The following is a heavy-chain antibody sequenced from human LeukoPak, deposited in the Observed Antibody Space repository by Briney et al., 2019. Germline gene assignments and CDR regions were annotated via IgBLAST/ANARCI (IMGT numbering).Heavy chain of an antibody. V-gene: IGHV1-69*05. CDR3: ARDGGSSTIFGVVIPYFDY. J-gene: IGHJ4*02. Sequence: SVKVSCKASGGTFSSYAISRVRQAPGQGLEWMGGIIPIFGTANYAQKFQGRVTITTDESTSTAYMELSSLRSEDTAVYYCARDGGSSTIFGVVIPYFDYWGQGTLVTVSS. D-gene: IGHD3-3*01. CDR1: GGTFSSYA. CDR2: IIPIFGTA.